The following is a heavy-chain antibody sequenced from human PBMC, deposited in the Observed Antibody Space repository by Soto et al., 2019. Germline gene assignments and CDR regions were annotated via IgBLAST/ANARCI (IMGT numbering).Heavy chain of an antibody. V-gene: IGHV3-74*01. Sequence: EVQLVESGGGLVQPGGSLRLSCAASGFTFSSYWMHWVRQVPGKGLVWVSRINTDGSITRHADSLKGRFTISRDNAKNTLYLQMNSLRADDTAVYYCTRDSGGRDAYWGQGALVTVSS. CDR1: GFTFSSYW. J-gene: IGHJ4*02. D-gene: IGHD2-15*01. CDR2: INTDGSIT. CDR3: TRDSGGRDAY.